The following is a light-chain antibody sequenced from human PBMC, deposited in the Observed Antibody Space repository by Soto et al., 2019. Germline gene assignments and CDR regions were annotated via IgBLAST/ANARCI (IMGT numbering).Light chain of an antibody. CDR2: KAS. J-gene: IGKJ2*01. CDR1: QSINSW. V-gene: IGKV1-5*03. Sequence: DIQMTQSPSTLSASVGDRVTITCRASQSINSWLAWYQQQPGKAPKLLIYKASTLESGVPSRFSGSGSGTEFTLTISSLQPDDFATYYCQQYNNWYTFGQGTKLEIK. CDR3: QQYNNWYT.